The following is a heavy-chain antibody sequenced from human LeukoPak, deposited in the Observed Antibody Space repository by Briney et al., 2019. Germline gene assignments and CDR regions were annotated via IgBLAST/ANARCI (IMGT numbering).Heavy chain of an antibody. CDR2: ISGSGGST. CDR3: AKDGFRWLVSSYFDY. Sequence: GGSLRLSCAASGFTFSSYGMSWVRQAPGKGLEWVSAISGSGGSTYYADSVKGRFTISRDNSKNTLYLQMNSLRAEDTAVYYCAKDGFRWLVSSYFDYWGQGALVTVSS. D-gene: IGHD6-19*01. V-gene: IGHV3-23*01. J-gene: IGHJ4*02. CDR1: GFTFSSYG.